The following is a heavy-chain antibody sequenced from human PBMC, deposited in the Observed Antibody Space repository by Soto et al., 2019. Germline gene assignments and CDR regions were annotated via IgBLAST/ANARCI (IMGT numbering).Heavy chain of an antibody. Sequence: GGSLRLSCAASGFTFSIYAMSWVRKAPGKGLEWVSAISGSGGSTYYADSVKGRFTISRDNSKNTLYLQMNSLRAEDTAVYYCAKRMTTVTTEYFQHWGQGTLVTVSS. CDR1: GFTFSIYA. J-gene: IGHJ1*01. CDR2: ISGSGGST. V-gene: IGHV3-23*01. CDR3: AKRMTTVTTEYFQH. D-gene: IGHD4-17*01.